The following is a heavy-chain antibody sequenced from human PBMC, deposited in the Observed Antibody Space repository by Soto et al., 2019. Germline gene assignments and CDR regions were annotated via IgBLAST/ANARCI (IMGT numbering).Heavy chain of an antibody. CDR2: INEDGSEK. CDR3: ARTGWPQSSYYFDY. D-gene: IGHD3-16*01. J-gene: IGHJ4*02. Sequence: LRLSFAASGFSFSLFRMSWVRQTPGKGLEWVANINEDGSEKFFADSVKGRFTISRDNAKNSLSLQMNSLTADDTAVYYCARTGWPQSSYYFDYWGQGTLVTVS. CDR1: GFSFSLFR. V-gene: IGHV3-7*03.